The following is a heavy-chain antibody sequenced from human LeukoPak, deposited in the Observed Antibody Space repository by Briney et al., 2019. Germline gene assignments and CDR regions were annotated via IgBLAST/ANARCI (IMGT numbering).Heavy chain of an antibody. CDR1: GFTFSTYG. J-gene: IGHJ4*02. V-gene: IGHV3-30*02. Sequence: GGSLRLSCAASGFTFSTYGMHWVRQAPGKGLEWVACIRYDGSNKYYADSVKGRFTISRDNSKNTLYLQMNSLRAEDTAMYFCAKDKDPWKSTSISDFDYWGQGTLVTVSS. CDR2: IRYDGSNK. D-gene: IGHD1-1*01. CDR3: AKDKDPWKSTSISDFDY.